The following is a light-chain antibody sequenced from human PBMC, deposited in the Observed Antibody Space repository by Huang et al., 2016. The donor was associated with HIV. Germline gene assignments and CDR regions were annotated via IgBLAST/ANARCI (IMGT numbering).Light chain of an antibody. CDR3: QQYGSSPLT. CDR1: QSVRSSS. Sequence: EIVLTQSPGTLSLSPGERATLSCRASQSVRSSSLAWYQQKPGQSPMLLIFGASNRATAIPDRFSGSGSATDFTLTISRLEPEDFAVYYCQQYGSSPLTFGGGTKVEIK. V-gene: IGKV3-20*01. J-gene: IGKJ4*01. CDR2: GAS.